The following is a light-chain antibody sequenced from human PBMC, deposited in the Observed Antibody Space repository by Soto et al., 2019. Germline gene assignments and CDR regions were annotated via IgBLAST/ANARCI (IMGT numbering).Light chain of an antibody. CDR3: QHYHNLPPFT. Sequence: DIQMTQSPSSLSASVGARVSITCQASQDIRTSLSWFQQKPGRAPKLLIYGASYLETGVPSRFRGSGSGTDFTFTISSLQPEDIATYYCQHYHNLPPFTFAPVTRVAVK. CDR1: QDIRTS. V-gene: IGKV1-33*01. J-gene: IGKJ3*01. CDR2: GAS.